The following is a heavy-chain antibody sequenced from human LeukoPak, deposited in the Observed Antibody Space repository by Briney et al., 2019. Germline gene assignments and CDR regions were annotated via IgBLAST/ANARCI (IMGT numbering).Heavy chain of an antibody. CDR1: GFTVSSNY. CDR2: IYSGGST. D-gene: IGHD6-13*01. Sequence: GGSLRLSCAASGFTVSSNYMSWVRQAPGKGLEWVSVIYSGGSTYYADSVKGRFTISRDNSKNTLYLQMNSLRAEDTAVYYCASGGNEYSSSWSYDYWGQGTLVTVSS. V-gene: IGHV3-53*05. J-gene: IGHJ4*02. CDR3: ASGGNEYSSSWSYDY.